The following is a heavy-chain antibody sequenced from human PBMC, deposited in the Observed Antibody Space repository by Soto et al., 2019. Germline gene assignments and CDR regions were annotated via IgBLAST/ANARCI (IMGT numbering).Heavy chain of an antibody. J-gene: IGHJ4*02. CDR3: TCDFWSGYYTRPFDY. Sequence: GGSLRLSCTASGFTFGDYAMSWVRQAPGKGLEWVGFIRSRAYGGTTEYAASVKGRFTISRDDSKSIAYLQMNSLKTEDTAVYYCTCDFWSGYYTRPFDYWGQGTLVTVSS. CDR1: GFTFGDYA. CDR2: IRSRAYGGTT. D-gene: IGHD3-3*01. V-gene: IGHV3-49*04.